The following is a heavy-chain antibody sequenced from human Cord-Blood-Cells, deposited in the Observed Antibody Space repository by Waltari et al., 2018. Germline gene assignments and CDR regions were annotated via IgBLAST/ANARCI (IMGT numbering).Heavy chain of an antibody. CDR2: INHSGST. D-gene: IGHD3-10*01. V-gene: IGHV4-34*01. J-gene: IGHJ4*02. CDR3: ARGMGLLFDY. CDR1: GGSFSGYY. Sequence: QVQLQQWGAGLLKPSETLSLTCAVYGGSFSGYYWSWIRQPPGKGLEWIGEINHSGSTNYNPSLKSRVTISVDTSKNQFSLKLSSVTAADTAVYYCARGMGLLFDYWGQGTLVTVSS.